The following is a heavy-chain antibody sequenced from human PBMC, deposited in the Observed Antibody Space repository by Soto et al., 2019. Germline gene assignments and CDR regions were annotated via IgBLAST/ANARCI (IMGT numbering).Heavy chain of an antibody. V-gene: IGHV1-18*01. CDR2: INTYNGNT. Sequence: QVQLVQSGAEVKNPGASVKVSCKASGYTFTRYGIGWARQAPGQGLEWMGWINTYNGNTNYAQNVQGRVTLTIDTXXSTAYMELRSLRSNDTAIYYCAMVDVYVTPSPQDVWGQGTTVIVSS. CDR1: GYTFTRYG. CDR3: AMVDVYVTPSPQDV. J-gene: IGHJ6*02. D-gene: IGHD3-16*01.